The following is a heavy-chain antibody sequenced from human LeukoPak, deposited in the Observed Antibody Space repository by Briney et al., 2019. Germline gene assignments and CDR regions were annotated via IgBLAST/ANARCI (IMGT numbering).Heavy chain of an antibody. CDR1: GFTFSSYG. D-gene: IGHD6-13*01. Sequence: GGSLRLSCAASGFTFSSYGMHWVRQAPGKGLEWVALIWYDASNKYYADSVKGRFTISRDNSKNTLYLEMNSLRADDTAVYYCARDRGAGIVAADTPGQGYFDCWGQGTLVTVSS. V-gene: IGHV3-33*01. CDR3: ARDRGAGIVAADTPGQGYFDC. J-gene: IGHJ4*02. CDR2: IWYDASNK.